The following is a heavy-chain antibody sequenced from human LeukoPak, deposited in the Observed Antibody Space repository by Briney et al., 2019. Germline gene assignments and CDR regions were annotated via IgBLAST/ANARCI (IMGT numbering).Heavy chain of an antibody. J-gene: IGHJ4*02. CDR2: IGTAADT. V-gene: IGHV3-13*01. Sequence: PGRSLRLSCAASGFTFSSYDMHWVRQATGKGLEWVSAIGTAADTYYPGSVKGRFTISRENAKNSLYLQMNSLRAGDTAVYYCARVSPYSSGWYYFDYWGQGTLVTVSS. CDR1: GFTFSSYD. D-gene: IGHD6-19*01. CDR3: ARVSPYSSGWYYFDY.